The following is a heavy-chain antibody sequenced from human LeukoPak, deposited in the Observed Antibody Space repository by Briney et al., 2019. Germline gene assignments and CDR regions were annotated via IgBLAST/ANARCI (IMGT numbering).Heavy chain of an antibody. V-gene: IGHV1-69*13. Sequence: SVKVSCKASGGTFSSYAISWVRQAPGQGLEWMGGIIPIFGTANYAQKFQGRVTITADESTSTAYMELSSLRSEDTAVYYCARSPRSASPYYYGMDVWGQGTTVTVSS. CDR2: IIPIFGTA. CDR1: GGTFSSYA. J-gene: IGHJ6*02. CDR3: ARSPRSASPYYYGMDV. D-gene: IGHD2-15*01.